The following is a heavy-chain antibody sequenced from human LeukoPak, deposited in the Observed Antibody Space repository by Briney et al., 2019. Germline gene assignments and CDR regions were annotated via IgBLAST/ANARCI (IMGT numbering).Heavy chain of an antibody. V-gene: IGHV3-7*01. CDR1: GFSFISYW. J-gene: IGHJ4*02. D-gene: IGHD1-1*01. Sequence: GGSLRLSCAASGFSFISYWMSWVRQAPGKGLEWVANIKQDGSAKNYVDSVKGRFTISRDNARNSLYLQLNSLRAEDTAVYYCAGCAGNSCYFDYWGQGTLVIVSS. CDR2: IKQDGSAK. CDR3: AGCAGNSCYFDY.